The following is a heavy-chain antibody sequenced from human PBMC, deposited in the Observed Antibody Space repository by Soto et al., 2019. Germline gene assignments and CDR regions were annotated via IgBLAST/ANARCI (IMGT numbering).Heavy chain of an antibody. CDR1: GFTFSDDW. D-gene: IGHD6-19*01. V-gene: IGHV3-7*01. Sequence: PGGSLRLSCAVSGFTFSDDWMSWVRQAPGKGLEWVANIKQDGNEKYYVDSVKGRFTISRDNAKNSLYLQMNSLRAEDTAVYYCAGCLGGSGWCAPREGFDIWGQGTLVTVSS. J-gene: IGHJ3*02. CDR3: AGCLGGSGWCAPREGFDI. CDR2: IKQDGNEK.